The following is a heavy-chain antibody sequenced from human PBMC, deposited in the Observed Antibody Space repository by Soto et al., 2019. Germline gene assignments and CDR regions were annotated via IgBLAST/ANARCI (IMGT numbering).Heavy chain of an antibody. CDR2: IYYSGST. CDR1: GGSISSYY. CDR3: ARHSGINLSDAFDI. Sequence: QVQLQESGPGLVKPSETLSLTCTVSGGSISSYYWSWIRQPPGKGLEWIGYIYYSGSTNYNPSLKSRVTISVDTSKNQFYLKRSSVTAADTAVYYCARHSGINLSDAFDIWGQGTMVTVSS. J-gene: IGHJ3*02. D-gene: IGHD1-1*01. V-gene: IGHV4-59*08.